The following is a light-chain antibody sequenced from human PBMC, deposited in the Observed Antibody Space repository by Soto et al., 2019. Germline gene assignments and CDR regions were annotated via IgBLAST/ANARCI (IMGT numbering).Light chain of an antibody. CDR1: SSDVSGYNY. J-gene: IGLJ2*01. CDR2: EVS. CDR3: SSYAGSKTL. Sequence: QSVLTQPPSASGSPGQSVTISCTGTSSDVSGYNYVSWYQQHPGKAPKLMIYEVSKRPSGVPDRFSGSKSGNTASLTVSGLQAEDEADYYCSSYAGSKTLFGGGTKLTV. V-gene: IGLV2-8*01.